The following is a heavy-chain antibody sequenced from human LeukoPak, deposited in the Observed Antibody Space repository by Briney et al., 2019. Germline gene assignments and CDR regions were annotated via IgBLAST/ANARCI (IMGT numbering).Heavy chain of an antibody. D-gene: IGHD3-10*01. CDR1: GFTLSSYA. J-gene: IGHJ4*02. Sequence: QSGGSLRLSCAASGFTLSSYAMSWVRQAPGKGLEWVSAISGSGGSTYYADSVKGRFTISRDNSKNTLYLQMNSLRAEDTAVYYCALGSGSYFFDYWGQGTLVTVSS. CDR3: ALGSGSYFFDY. V-gene: IGHV3-23*01. CDR2: ISGSGGST.